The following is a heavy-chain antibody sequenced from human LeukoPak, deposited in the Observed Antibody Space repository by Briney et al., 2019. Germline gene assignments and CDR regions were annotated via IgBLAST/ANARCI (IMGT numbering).Heavy chain of an antibody. CDR1: GDSVSSNSAA. Sequence: SRTLSLTCAISGDSVSSNSAAWNWIRQSPSRGLEWLRRTYYRSKWYNDYAVSVKSRITINPDTSKNQFSLQLNSVTPEDTAVYYRARESRRDGKVAFDIWGQGTMVTVSS. D-gene: IGHD5/OR15-5a*01. V-gene: IGHV6-1*01. CDR2: TYYRSKWYN. J-gene: IGHJ3*02. CDR3: ARESRRDGKVAFDI.